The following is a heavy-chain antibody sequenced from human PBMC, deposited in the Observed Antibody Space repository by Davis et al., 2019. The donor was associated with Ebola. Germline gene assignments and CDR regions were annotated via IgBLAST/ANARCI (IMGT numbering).Heavy chain of an antibody. Sequence: PGGSLRLSCAVYGGSFSGYYWSWIRQPPGKGLEWIGYIYYSGSTNYNPSLKSRVTISVDTSKNQFSLKLSSVTAADTAVYYCARRLGIHWYIDLWGRGTLVTVSS. CDR3: ARRLGIHWYIDL. V-gene: IGHV4-59*08. D-gene: IGHD7-27*01. CDR1: GGSFSGYY. J-gene: IGHJ2*01. CDR2: IYYSGST.